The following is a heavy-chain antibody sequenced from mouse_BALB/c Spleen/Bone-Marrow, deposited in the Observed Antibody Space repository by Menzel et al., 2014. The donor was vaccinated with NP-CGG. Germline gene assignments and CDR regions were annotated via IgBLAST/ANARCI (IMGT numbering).Heavy chain of an antibody. J-gene: IGHJ1*01. D-gene: IGHD2-4*01. V-gene: IGHV1S41*01. CDR2: FAPGSGNT. Sequence: DLVKPGASVKLSCKASGYTFXSYWINWIKQRPGQGLEWIGRFAPGSGNTYYNEMFKGKATLTVDTSSSTAYIQLSSLSSEDSAVYFCARARSTVITTWYFDVWGAGTTVTVSS. CDR3: ARARSTVITTWYFDV. CDR1: GYTFXSYW.